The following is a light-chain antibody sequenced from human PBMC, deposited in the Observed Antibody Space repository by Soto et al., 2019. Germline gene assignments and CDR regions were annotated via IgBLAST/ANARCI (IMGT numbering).Light chain of an antibody. J-gene: IGKJ1*01. V-gene: IGKV3-15*01. CDR2: DAS. CDR3: QQYNAWPPWT. Sequence: EIVLTQSPATLSVSPGERATLSCRASQSVASNLAWYQQKPGQAPRLLIHDASTRATGIPARFSGSGSGTEFTLSLSSLQSEDFAVYYCQQYNAWPPWTFGQGTKVEIK. CDR1: QSVASN.